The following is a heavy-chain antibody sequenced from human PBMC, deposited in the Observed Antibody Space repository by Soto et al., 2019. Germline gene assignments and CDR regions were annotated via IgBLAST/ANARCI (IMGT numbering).Heavy chain of an antibody. CDR3: ARQGITGTTYNYYYGIDV. CDR1: GYSFTSYW. J-gene: IGHJ6*02. Sequence: GESLKISCKGSGYSFTSYWISWVRQMPGKGLEWMGRIDPSDSYTNYSPSFQGHVTISADKSISTAYLQWSSLKASDTAMYYCARQGITGTTYNYYYGIDVWGQGTTVTVSS. CDR2: IDPSDSYT. D-gene: IGHD1-20*01. V-gene: IGHV5-10-1*01.